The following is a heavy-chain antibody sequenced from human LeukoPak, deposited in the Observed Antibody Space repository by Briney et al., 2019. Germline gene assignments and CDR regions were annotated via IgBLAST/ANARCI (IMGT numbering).Heavy chain of an antibody. V-gene: IGHV4-31*03. CDR3: ARDLRQQLVRGYGMDV. J-gene: IGHJ6*02. CDR2: IYYSGST. Sequence: SQTLSLTCTVSGGSISSGGYYWSWLRQHPGKGLEWIGYIYYSGSTYYNPSLKSRVTISVDTSKNQFSLKLSSVTAADTAVYYCARDLRQQLVRGYGMDVWGQGTTVTVSS. D-gene: IGHD6-13*01. CDR1: GGSISSGGYY.